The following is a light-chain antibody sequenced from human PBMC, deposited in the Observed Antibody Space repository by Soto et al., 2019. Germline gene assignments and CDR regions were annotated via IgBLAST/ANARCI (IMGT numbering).Light chain of an antibody. V-gene: IGKV3-11*01. CDR2: DAS. CDR3: QQRSKSPPKLN. J-gene: IGKJ5*01. CDR1: QSVSSY. Sequence: EIVLTQSPATLSLSPGERATLSCRASQSVSSYLAWYQQKPGQAPRLLIYDASNRATGIPARFSGSGSVTDFTLNISSLEPEDFAVYYCQQRSKSPPKLNFGQGTRFEIK.